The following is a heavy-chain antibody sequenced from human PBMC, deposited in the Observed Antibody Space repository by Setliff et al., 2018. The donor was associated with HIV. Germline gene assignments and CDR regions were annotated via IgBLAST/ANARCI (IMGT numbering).Heavy chain of an antibody. J-gene: IGHJ6*03. CDR2: IYYSGST. V-gene: IGHV4-61*05. CDR3: ARTTDSSGYYLISSYYYYYYMDV. Sequence: SETLSLTCTVSGGSIRGSSYYWGWIRQPPGKGLEWIGYIYYSGSTNYNPSLKSRVTISVDTSKNQFSLKLSSVTAADAAVYYCARTTDSSGYYLISSYYYYYYMDVWGKGTTVTVSS. D-gene: IGHD3-22*01. CDR1: GGSIRGSSYY.